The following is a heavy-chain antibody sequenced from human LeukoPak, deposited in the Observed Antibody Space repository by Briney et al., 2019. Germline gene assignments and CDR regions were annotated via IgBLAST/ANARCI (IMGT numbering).Heavy chain of an antibody. CDR3: AKEANNSRGYWDY. CDR2: ISGSGGMT. D-gene: IGHD3-22*01. V-gene: IGHV3-23*01. Sequence: TGGSLRLSRAASGFIFCRHAVNSVRQAPGKGLEWVSVISGSGGMTYYADSVKGRFTVSRDNSKNTLFLQMNSLIAEDTAIYYSAKEANNSRGYWDYWGQGTLFTVSS. CDR1: GFIFCRHA. J-gene: IGHJ4*02.